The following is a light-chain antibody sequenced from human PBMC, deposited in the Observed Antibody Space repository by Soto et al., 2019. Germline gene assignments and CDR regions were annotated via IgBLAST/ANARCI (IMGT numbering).Light chain of an antibody. CDR3: QQRTTWPT. CDR1: QSVTSA. CDR2: DVS. V-gene: IGKV3-11*01. J-gene: IGKJ4*01. Sequence: EIVLTQSPATLSLSPGDRATLSCRASQSVTSALAWFQQKPGPAPRLLIYDVSRRATGIPARFSGSGSGTDFTLTSNSLEPEDVAVYYCQQRTTWPTFGGGTKVEIK.